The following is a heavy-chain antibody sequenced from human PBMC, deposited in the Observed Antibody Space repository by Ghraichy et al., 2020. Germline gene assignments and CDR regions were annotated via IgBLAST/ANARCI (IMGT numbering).Heavy chain of an antibody. D-gene: IGHD3-10*01. CDR3: TRGINHAFDI. V-gene: IGHV4/OR15-8*01. CDR2: IFHGGTI. J-gene: IGHJ3*02. Sequence: SETLSLTCDVSGGSVSTAGWCSWVRQPPGKGLEWIGEIFHGGTINYSPSLKSRVTISVDKSKDQFSLNLRSVTAADTAVYYCTRGINHAFDIWGQGTLVTVSS. CDR1: GGSVSTAGW.